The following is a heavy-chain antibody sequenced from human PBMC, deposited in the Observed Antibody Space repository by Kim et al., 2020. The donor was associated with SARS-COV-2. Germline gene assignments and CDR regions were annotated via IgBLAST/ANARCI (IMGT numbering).Heavy chain of an antibody. CDR3: VRDYQCVLHDF. CDR1: GFTFSSYW. J-gene: IGHJ4*01. Sequence: GGSLRLSCAASGFTFSSYWMHWVRQAPGKGLVWVSRIKTDGSTTAYADSVRGRFTISRDNAKNTLYLQMNSLRAEDTAVYYCVRDYQCVLHDFWGHGTL. CDR2: IKTDGSTT. V-gene: IGHV3-74*01. D-gene: IGHD3-10*01.